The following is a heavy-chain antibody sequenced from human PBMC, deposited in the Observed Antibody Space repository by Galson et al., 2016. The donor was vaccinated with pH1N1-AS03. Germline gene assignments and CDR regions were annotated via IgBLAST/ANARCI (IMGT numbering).Heavy chain of an antibody. V-gene: IGHV3-48*04. CDR1: GFSFSSYG. CDR3: TRYARGPSF. Sequence: SLRLSCAVSGFSFSSYGMNWIRQAPGRGLEYIGYISESGSGTVYRDSVKGRFTISRDNAKNSLYLQMNSLRAEDTAVYYCTRYARGPSFGGQGTLVTVSS. J-gene: IGHJ4*02. CDR2: ISESGSGT.